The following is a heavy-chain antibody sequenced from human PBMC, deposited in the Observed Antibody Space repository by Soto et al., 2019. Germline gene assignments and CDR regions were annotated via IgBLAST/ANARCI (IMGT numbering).Heavy chain of an antibody. D-gene: IGHD1-1*01. CDR1: GFTFSKYA. V-gene: IGHV3-23*01. Sequence: GGSLRLSCAASGFTFSKYAMGWVRQAPGKGLEGVSVISGSGGNIHYADAVKGRFTISRDNSKNTLYLQMNRLRVEDTAVYNCATQDFRGTTGTTWGQGTLVTVSS. CDR3: ATQDFRGTTGTT. CDR2: ISGSGGNI. J-gene: IGHJ4*02.